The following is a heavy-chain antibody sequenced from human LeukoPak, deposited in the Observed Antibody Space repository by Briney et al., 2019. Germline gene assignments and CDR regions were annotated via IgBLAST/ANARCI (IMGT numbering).Heavy chain of an antibody. V-gene: IGHV3-23*01. J-gene: IGHJ4*02. CDR2: ISGSGGST. CDR1: GFTFSSFG. CDR3: AKASAMIVVVSKHFDY. D-gene: IGHD3-22*01. Sequence: GGSPRPSCAASGFTFSSFGMSWVRQAPGKGLEWVSAISGSGGSTYYADSVKGRFTISRDNSKNTLYLQMNSLRAEDTAVYYCAKASAMIVVVSKHFDYWGQGTLVTVSS.